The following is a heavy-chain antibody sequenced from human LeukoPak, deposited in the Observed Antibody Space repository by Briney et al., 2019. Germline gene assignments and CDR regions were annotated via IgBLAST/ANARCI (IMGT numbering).Heavy chain of an antibody. Sequence: GGSLRLSCAASGFAFSNYWMLWVRQGPGKGLEWLSRINPDGTTTHYADSVKGRFTISGDNAKSILYLQMNNLRVEDTAIYYCGRERWALGEYWGQGTLVPVSS. CDR3: GRERWALGEY. D-gene: IGHD1-26*01. V-gene: IGHV3-74*01. CDR1: GFAFSNYW. CDR2: INPDGTTT. J-gene: IGHJ4*02.